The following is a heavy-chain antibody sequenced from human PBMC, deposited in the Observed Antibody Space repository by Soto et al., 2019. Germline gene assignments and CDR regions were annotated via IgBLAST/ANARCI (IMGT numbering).Heavy chain of an antibody. J-gene: IGHJ4*01. CDR2: INPSGGST. V-gene: IGHV1-46*01. CDR3: AGGSSLALEY. CDR1: GYTFTDYY. Sequence: QVQLVQSGAEVKKPGASVKVSCKASGYTFTDYYMHWVRQAPGQGLEWMGMINPSGGSTTYVQKCQSRVTMTRDTSTSTVYMDLSSMSAEDTAVYYCAGGSSLALEYRGHGNLGTVSS.